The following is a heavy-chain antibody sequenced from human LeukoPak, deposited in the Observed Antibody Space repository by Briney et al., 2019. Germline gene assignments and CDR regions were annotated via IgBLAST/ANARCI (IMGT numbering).Heavy chain of an antibody. Sequence: KPSETLSLTCTVSGGSISSGSYFWGRIRQSPGKGLAWIGSSYSGGGTYYQNPSLKSRVTISVDTSKNQFLLNVSSVTAADTAVYYCARHDGRSGGTMGALDHWGRGALVIVSS. CDR2: SYSGGGT. D-gene: IGHD2-15*01. CDR1: GGSISSGSYF. V-gene: IGHV4-39*01. J-gene: IGHJ4*02. CDR3: ARHDGRSGGTMGALDH.